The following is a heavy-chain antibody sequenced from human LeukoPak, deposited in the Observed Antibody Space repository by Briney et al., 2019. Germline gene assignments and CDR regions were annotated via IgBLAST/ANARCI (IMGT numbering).Heavy chain of an antibody. V-gene: IGHV3-73*01. J-gene: IGHJ4*02. Sequence: GGSLRLSCAASGFTFSGSAIHWVRQASGKGLEWVGRIRSQANSHATAYAASVTGRFTISRDDSKDTAYLQMNSLKTEDTAVYYCTRHSADYWGQGTLVTVSS. CDR1: GFTFSGSA. CDR3: TRHSADY. CDR2: IRSQANSHAT.